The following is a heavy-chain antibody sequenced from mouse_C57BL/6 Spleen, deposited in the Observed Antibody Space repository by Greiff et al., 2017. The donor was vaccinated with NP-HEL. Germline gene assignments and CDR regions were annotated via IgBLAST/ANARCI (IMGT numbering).Heavy chain of an antibody. CDR3: AGIYYDYDAWFAY. J-gene: IGHJ3*01. CDR1: GFNIKNTY. Sequence: EVKVVESVAELVRPGASVKLSCTASGFNIKNTYMHWVKQRPEQGLEWIGRIDPANGNTKYAPKFQGKATITADTSSNTAYLQLSSLTSEDTAIYYWAGIYYDYDAWFAYWGQGTLVTVSA. V-gene: IGHV14-3*01. D-gene: IGHD2-4*01. CDR2: IDPANGNT.